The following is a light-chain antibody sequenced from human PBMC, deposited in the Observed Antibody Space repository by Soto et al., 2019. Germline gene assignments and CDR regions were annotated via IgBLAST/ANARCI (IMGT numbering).Light chain of an antibody. J-gene: IGLJ3*02. CDR2: GNS. V-gene: IGLV1-40*01. Sequence: QAVVTQPPSVSGAPGQRVTISCTGSSSNIGADYDVHWYQQLPGTAPKLLIYGNSNRPSGVPDRFSGPKSGTSASLAITGLQAEDEADYYCQSYDSSLSAVVFGGGTKLTVL. CDR1: SSNIGADYD. CDR3: QSYDSSLSAVV.